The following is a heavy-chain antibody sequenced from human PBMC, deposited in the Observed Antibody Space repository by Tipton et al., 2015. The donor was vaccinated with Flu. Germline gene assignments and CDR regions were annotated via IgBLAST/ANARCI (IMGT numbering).Heavy chain of an antibody. Sequence: TLSLTCAVSGYSISSGYYWGWIRQPPGKGLEWIGSIYHSGSTYYNPSLKSRVTISVDTSKNQFSLKRSSVTAADTAVYYCARHSSTDYGDYLNFDYWGQGTLVTVSS. CDR2: IYHSGST. V-gene: IGHV4-38-2*01. J-gene: IGHJ4*02. CDR3: ARHSSTDYGDYLNFDY. D-gene: IGHD4-17*01. CDR1: GYSISSGYY.